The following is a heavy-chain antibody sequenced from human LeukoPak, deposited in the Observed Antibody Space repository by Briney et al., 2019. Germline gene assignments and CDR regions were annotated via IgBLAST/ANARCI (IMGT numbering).Heavy chain of an antibody. Sequence: GGSLRLSCAASGFTFSSYGMHWVRQAPGKGLEWVAVIWYDGSNKYYADSVKGRFTISRDNSKNTLYLQMNSLRAEDTAVYYCGREKALYYFDYGGRGPLVTVSS. J-gene: IGHJ4*02. CDR2: IWYDGSNK. CDR1: GFTFSSYG. CDR3: GREKALYYFDY. V-gene: IGHV3-33*01.